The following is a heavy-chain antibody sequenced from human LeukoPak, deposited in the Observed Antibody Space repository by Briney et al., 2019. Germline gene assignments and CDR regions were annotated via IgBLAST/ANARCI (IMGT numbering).Heavy chain of an antibody. J-gene: IGHJ4*02. Sequence: PSETLSLTCTVSGDSFRTSNSYWGWLRQPQGKGMEWIVSMYYSGNNYYNPSLKSRVTISVDTSKNQLSLRLSSVTAADTAVYYCARHPHYYFDNSARWGQGTLVTVSS. CDR3: ARHPHYYFDNSAR. CDR2: MYYSGNN. CDR1: GDSFRTSNSY. D-gene: IGHD3-22*01. V-gene: IGHV4-39*01.